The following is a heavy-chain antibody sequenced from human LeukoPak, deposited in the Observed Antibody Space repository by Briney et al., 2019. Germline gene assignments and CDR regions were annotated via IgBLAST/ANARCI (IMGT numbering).Heavy chain of an antibody. V-gene: IGHV3-23*01. CDR2: ISGSGGST. Sequence: GGSLRLSCAASGFTFSSYAMSWVRQAPGKGLEWVSAISGSGGSTYYADSVKGRFTISRDNAKNSLYLQMNSLRAEDTAVYYCARDFSGYCSGGSCYWGQGTLVTVSS. J-gene: IGHJ4*02. CDR1: GFTFSSYA. CDR3: ARDFSGYCSGGSCY. D-gene: IGHD2-15*01.